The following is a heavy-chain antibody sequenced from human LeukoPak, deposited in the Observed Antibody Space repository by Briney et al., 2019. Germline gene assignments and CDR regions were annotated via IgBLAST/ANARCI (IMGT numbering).Heavy chain of an antibody. V-gene: IGHV3-74*01. CDR3: ARGRNYFPIDY. Sequence: PGGSLRLSCAASGFTFSRYWMHWVRQAPGKGLVWVSRIKFDGSWTNYVDSVKGRFTISRDNAKSTLYLQMNSLRAEDTAVYYCARGRNYFPIDYWGQGTLVTVSS. CDR2: IKFDGSWT. J-gene: IGHJ4*02. D-gene: IGHD3-9*01. CDR1: GFTFSRYW.